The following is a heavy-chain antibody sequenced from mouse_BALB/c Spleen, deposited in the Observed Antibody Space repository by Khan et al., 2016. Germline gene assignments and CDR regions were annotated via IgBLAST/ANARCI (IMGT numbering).Heavy chain of an antibody. CDR3: SACNYSAIDY. J-gene: IGHJ4*01. V-gene: IGHV14-4*02. Sequence: VQLKESGAELVRPGASVKLSCTASGFTITDYYMHWVKQRPEQGLEWIGWIDPENGDTKYAAKFQGKAILTADTSSNTAYLQLSSLTSEDPAVYCCSACNYSAIDYWGQGTSVTVSS. CDR1: GFTITDYY. CDR2: IDPENGDT.